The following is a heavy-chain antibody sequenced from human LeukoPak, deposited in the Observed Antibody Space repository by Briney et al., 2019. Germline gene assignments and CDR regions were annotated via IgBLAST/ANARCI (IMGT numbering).Heavy chain of an antibody. V-gene: IGHV3-33*01. Sequence: LPGGSLRLSCAASGFAFSSYGMHWVRQAPGKGLEWVAVIWYDGSNKYYADSVKGRFTISRDNSKNTLYLQMNSLRAEDTAVYYCARDPDCSSTSCYAFDYWGQGTLVTVSS. CDR2: IWYDGSNK. CDR1: GFAFSSYG. D-gene: IGHD2-2*01. CDR3: ARDPDCSSTSCYAFDY. J-gene: IGHJ4*02.